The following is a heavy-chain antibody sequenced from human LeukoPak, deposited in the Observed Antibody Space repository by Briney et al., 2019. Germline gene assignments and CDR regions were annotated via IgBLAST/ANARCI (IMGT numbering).Heavy chain of an antibody. CDR1: GFSFSNYW. CDR3: VVDLSGSADY. V-gene: IGHV3-74*01. Sequence: SGGSLRLSCAASGFSFSNYWFHWVRQAPGEGLVWVSRTNEHGTIINYVDSVKGRFTISRDNAKNTLYLQMNSLRTEDSALYYCVVDLSGSADYWGQGTLVTVSS. CDR2: TNEHGTII. D-gene: IGHD3-10*01. J-gene: IGHJ4*02.